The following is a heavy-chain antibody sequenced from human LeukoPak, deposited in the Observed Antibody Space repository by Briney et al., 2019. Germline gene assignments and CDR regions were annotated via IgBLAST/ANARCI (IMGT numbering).Heavy chain of an antibody. CDR3: AKDRDYSASGNYYYYYFDS. CDR2: IKSNSDFM. J-gene: IGHJ4*02. V-gene: IGHV3-21*04. D-gene: IGHD3-10*01. CDR1: GFAFNSYS. Sequence: GGSLRLSCAASGFAFNSYSMNWVRQAPGKGLEWVSSIKSNSDFMNYADSVKGRFTISRDNANNSLYLHMNSLRAEDTAVYYCAKDRDYSASGNYYYYYFDSWGQGTLVTVSS.